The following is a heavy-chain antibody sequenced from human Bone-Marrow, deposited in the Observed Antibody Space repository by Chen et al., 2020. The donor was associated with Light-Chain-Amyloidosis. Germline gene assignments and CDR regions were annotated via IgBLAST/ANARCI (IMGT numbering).Heavy chain of an antibody. Sequence: EVQLEQSGPEVKKPGESLKISCKGSGYTFPNYWIGWVRQMPGKGLEWLGVIYPDDSDARYSPSFGGQVTIAADKSTTTAYRQWRSLKASDTAMYYCARRRDGYNFDYWGQGTLVTVSS. V-gene: IGHV5-51*01. J-gene: IGHJ4*02. D-gene: IGHD5-12*01. CDR1: GYTFPNYW. CDR3: ARRRDGYNFDY. CDR2: IYPDDSDA.